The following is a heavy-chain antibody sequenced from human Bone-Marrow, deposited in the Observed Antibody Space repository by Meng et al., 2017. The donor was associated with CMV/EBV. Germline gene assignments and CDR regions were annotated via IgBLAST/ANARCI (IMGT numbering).Heavy chain of an antibody. CDR1: EVTFNTYA. CDR2: ISGSGDTT. CDR3: AIVGLAGPDPRGHYYYGMDV. J-gene: IGHJ6*02. D-gene: IGHD1-14*01. Sequence: GGSLRLSCAASEVTFNTYAMNWVRQAPGQGLVWVSAISGSGDTTYYADSVRGRFTISRDNSRTTLYLLIHSLRAEDTAVYYCAIVGLAGPDPRGHYYYGMDVWGRGTTVTVSS. V-gene: IGHV3-23*01.